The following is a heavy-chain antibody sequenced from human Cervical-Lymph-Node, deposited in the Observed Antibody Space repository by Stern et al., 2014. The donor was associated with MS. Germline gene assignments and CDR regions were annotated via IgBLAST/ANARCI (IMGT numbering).Heavy chain of an antibody. J-gene: IGHJ6*02. CDR2: ISYDGRNE. CDR3: ARATSTTTVTTPSYGLDV. D-gene: IGHD4-17*01. Sequence: QVQLVESGGGVVQPGGSLRLSCVVSGFTFSNHAMHWVRQAPGKGLEWVTVISYDGRNESYPDSVQGRFTVSRDHSKNTLYLQMTSLRPDDTAVYYCARATSTTTVTTPSYGLDVWAKGPRSPSP. V-gene: IGHV3-30*04. CDR1: GFTFSNHA.